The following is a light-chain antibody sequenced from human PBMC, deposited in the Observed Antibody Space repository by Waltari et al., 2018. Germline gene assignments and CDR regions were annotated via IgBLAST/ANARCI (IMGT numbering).Light chain of an antibody. CDR2: RAS. CDR3: QYYYLYSRG. Sequence: DIQMTQSPSTLSASVGDRVTITCRASQSIGDWMAWYQQEPGKAPKLLIYRASTLQSGVPSRFSGSGSGTEFTLTTSSLQPDDFGSYYCQYYYLYSRGFGQGTKVEIK. J-gene: IGKJ2*03. V-gene: IGKV1-5*03. CDR1: QSIGDW.